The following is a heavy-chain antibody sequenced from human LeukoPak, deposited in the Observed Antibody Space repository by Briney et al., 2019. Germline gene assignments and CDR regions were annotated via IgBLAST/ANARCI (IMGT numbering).Heavy chain of an antibody. D-gene: IGHD1-26*01. CDR1: GFTFSSYS. CDR3: ARDGAALWEQEGVDGFDY. CDR2: ISSSTITT. J-gene: IGHJ4*02. V-gene: IGHV3-48*04. Sequence: GGSLRLSCAASGFTFSSYSMNWVRQAPGKGLEWLSYISSSTITTYYADSVKGRFTISRDNAKNSLYLQMNSLRAEDTAVYYCARDGAALWEQEGVDGFDYWGQGTLVTVSS.